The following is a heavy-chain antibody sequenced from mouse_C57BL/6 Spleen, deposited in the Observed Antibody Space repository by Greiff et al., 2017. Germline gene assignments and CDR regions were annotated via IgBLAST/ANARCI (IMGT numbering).Heavy chain of an antibody. J-gene: IGHJ3*01. Sequence: VQLQQSGPELVKPGASVKLSCKASGYTFTRYDINWVKQRPGQGLEWIGWIYPRDGSTKYNEKFKGKATLTVDTSSSTAYMELHSLTSEDSAVYFCARSGLYYGNHEGFAYWGQGTLVTVSA. CDR3: ARSGLYYGNHEGFAY. CDR1: GYTFTRYD. D-gene: IGHD2-1*01. V-gene: IGHV1-85*01. CDR2: IYPRDGST.